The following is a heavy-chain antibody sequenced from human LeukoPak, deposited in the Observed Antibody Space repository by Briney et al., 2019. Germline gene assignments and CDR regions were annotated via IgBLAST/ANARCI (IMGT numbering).Heavy chain of an antibody. CDR2: MNPYNGDT. CDR1: GYTFTNYD. D-gene: IGHD6-6*01. J-gene: IGHJ4*02. V-gene: IGHV1-8*03. CDR3: ARAKNSIAARLVFAY. Sequence: ASVKVSCKASGYTFTNYDISWVRQAAGQGPEWMGWMNPYNGDTDFVQKFQGRLSITRNISISTAYMELSSLRSEDTAVYYCARAKNSIAARLVFAYWGQGTLVTVSS.